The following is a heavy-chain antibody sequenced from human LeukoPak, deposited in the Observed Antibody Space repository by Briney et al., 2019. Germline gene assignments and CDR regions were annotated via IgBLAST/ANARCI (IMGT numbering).Heavy chain of an antibody. J-gene: IGHJ4*02. CDR2: ISYDGSNK. Sequence: GGSLRLSCAASGFTFSSYAMHWVRQAPGKGLEWVAVISYDGSNKYYADSVKGRFTISRDNSKNTLYLQMNSLRAEDTAVYYCAKAPRPWVGGATGSRYYFDYWGQGTLVTVSS. D-gene: IGHD1-26*01. CDR1: GFTFSSYA. V-gene: IGHV3-30*04. CDR3: AKAPRPWVGGATGSRYYFDY.